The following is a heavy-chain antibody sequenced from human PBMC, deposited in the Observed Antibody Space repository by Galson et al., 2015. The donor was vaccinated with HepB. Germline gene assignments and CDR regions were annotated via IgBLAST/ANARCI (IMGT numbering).Heavy chain of an antibody. CDR3: ARIPYSSGWYGLFDY. V-gene: IGHV3-30-3*01. CDR1: GFTFSSYA. J-gene: IGHJ4*02. Sequence: SLRLSCAASGFTFSSYAMHWVRQAPGKGLEWVAVISYDGSNKYYADSVKGRFTISRDNSKNTLYLQMNSLRAEDTAVYYCARIPYSSGWYGLFDYWGQGTLVTVSS. CDR2: ISYDGSNK. D-gene: IGHD6-19*01.